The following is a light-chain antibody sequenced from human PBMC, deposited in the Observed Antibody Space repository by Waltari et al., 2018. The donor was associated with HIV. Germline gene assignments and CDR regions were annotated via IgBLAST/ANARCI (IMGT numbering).Light chain of an antibody. J-gene: IGLJ2*01. CDR2: DNT. V-gene: IGLV1-40*01. Sequence: SMLTQPPSVSGAPGQRVTISCTGSSSNLGAGYRVHWYKQVPGTAPKLLIYDNTNRPSGVPDRFSGSKSGTSASLAISGLQAEDEAEYYCQSYDDRLDGSKIFGGGTKVTVL. CDR1: SSNLGAGYR. CDR3: QSYDDRLDGSKI.